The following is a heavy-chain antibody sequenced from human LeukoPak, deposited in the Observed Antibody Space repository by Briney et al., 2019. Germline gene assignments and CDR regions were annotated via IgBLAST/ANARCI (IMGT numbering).Heavy chain of an antibody. D-gene: IGHD3-16*01. J-gene: IGHJ6*04. Sequence: GGSLRLSCVASGFTFSSYSMNWVRQAPGKGLEWVSSISSSSSYIYYADSVKGRFTSSRDNAKNSLYLQRNSLRAEDTAVYYCARSFDNYYYYHMDVWGKGTTVTISS. CDR1: GFTFSSYS. V-gene: IGHV3-21*06. CDR2: ISSSSSYI. CDR3: ARSFDNYYYYHMDV.